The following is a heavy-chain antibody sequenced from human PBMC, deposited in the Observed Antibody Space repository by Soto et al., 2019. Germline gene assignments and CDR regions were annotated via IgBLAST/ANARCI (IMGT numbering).Heavy chain of an antibody. CDR3: AKGRGNSWFDPFDS. V-gene: IGHV3-23*01. CDR2: ISGDSD. D-gene: IGHD6-13*01. CDR1: GLNLRNYA. J-gene: IGHJ4*02. Sequence: GGSLRLSCAAPGLNLRNYATSWVRQAPGKGLEWVSTISGDSDDYADSVKGRFAIARDDSKNTLYLQMNSLRVDDTAVYYCAKGRGNSWFDPFDSWGQGTLVTVSS.